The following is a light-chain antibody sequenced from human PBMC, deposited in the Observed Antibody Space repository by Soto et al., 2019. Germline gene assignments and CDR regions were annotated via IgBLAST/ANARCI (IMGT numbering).Light chain of an antibody. CDR1: QSVSSY. Sequence: IVLTQSPATLSLSPGERATLSCRASQSVSSYLAWYQQRPGQAPRLLIYDASNRATGIPARFSGSGSGTDFTLTISSLENEDFAVYYCQQRGNWTITFGQGTRLEIK. J-gene: IGKJ5*01. V-gene: IGKV3-11*01. CDR2: DAS. CDR3: QQRGNWTIT.